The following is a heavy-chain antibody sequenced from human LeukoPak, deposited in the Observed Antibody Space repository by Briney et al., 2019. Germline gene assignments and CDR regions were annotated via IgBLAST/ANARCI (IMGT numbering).Heavy chain of an antibody. V-gene: IGHV3-23*01. D-gene: IGHD3-10*01. J-gene: IGHJ4*02. Sequence: GGSLRLSCAASGFFFSNYDMNWVRQAPGKGLEWVSIITSGVGITYYADSVKGRFTISRDNSRNTLYLQMNGLRAEDTAVYYCAKGDYYDFDYWGQGTLVTVSS. CDR2: ITSGVGIT. CDR1: GFFFSNYD. CDR3: AKGDYYDFDY.